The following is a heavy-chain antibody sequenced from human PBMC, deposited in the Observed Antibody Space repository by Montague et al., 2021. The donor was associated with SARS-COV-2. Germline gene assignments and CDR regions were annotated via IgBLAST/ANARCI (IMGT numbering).Heavy chain of an antibody. Sequence: PELVKPTQTLTLTCTFSGFSRSTSGLCVSWIRQPPGKALEWLARIDWDDDKYYSTSLKTRLTISKDTSKNQVVLTMTNMDPVDTATYYCARILVAAAGSPFDPWGQGTLVTVSS. CDR1: GFSRSTSGLC. D-gene: IGHD6-13*01. CDR3: ARILVAAAGSPFDP. CDR2: IDWDDDK. J-gene: IGHJ5*02. V-gene: IGHV2-70*11.